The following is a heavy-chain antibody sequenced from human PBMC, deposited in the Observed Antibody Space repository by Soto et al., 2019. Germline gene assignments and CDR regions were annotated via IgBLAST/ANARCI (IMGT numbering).Heavy chain of an antibody. D-gene: IGHD5-12*01. CDR2: IYYSGST. V-gene: IGHV4-31*03. CDR1: GGSISSGGYY. Sequence: QVQLQESGPGLVKPSQTLSLTCTVSGGSISSGGYYWSWIRQHPGKGLEWIGYIYYSGSTYYNPSLKRRVTISVDTSKNQFSLKLSSVTAADTAVYYCARERWLQVRYFDYWGQGTLVTVSS. CDR3: ARERWLQVRYFDY. J-gene: IGHJ4*02.